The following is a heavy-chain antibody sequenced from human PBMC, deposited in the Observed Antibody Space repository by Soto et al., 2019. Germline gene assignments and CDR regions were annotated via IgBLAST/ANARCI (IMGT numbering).Heavy chain of an antibody. J-gene: IGHJ4*02. Sequence: SVKVSCKASGGTFSSYAISWVRQAPGQGLEWMGGIIPIFGTANYAQKFQGRVTITADESTSTAYMELSSLRSEDTAVYYCARMATPAEWWVDYWGQGTLVTVSS. CDR1: GGTFSSYA. D-gene: IGHD2-8*01. CDR2: IIPIFGTA. V-gene: IGHV1-69*13. CDR3: ARMATPAEWWVDY.